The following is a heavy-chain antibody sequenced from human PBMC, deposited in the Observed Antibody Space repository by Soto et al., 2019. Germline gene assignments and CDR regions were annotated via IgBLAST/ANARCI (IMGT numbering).Heavy chain of an antibody. Sequence: QVQLVESGGGVVQPGRSLRLSCAASGFTFSSYGMHWVRQAPGKGLEWVAVIWYDGSNKYYADSVKGRFTISRGNSKNTLYLQMNSLRAEDTAVYYCASPGGAFDIWGQGTMVTVSS. V-gene: IGHV3-33*01. D-gene: IGHD3-16*01. CDR3: ASPGGAFDI. CDR2: IWYDGSNK. CDR1: GFTFSSYG. J-gene: IGHJ3*02.